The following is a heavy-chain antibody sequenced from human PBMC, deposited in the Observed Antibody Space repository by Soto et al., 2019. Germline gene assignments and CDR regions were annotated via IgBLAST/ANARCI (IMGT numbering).Heavy chain of an antibody. CDR3: AKESRYDFWSGTPYYFDY. CDR2: ISGSGGST. D-gene: IGHD3-3*01. Sequence: GGSLRLSCAASGFTFSSYAMSWVRQAPGKGLEWVSAISGSGGSTYYADYVKGRFTISRDNSKNTLYLQMNSLRAEDTAVYYCAKESRYDFWSGTPYYFDYWGQGTLVTVSS. CDR1: GFTFSSYA. V-gene: IGHV3-23*01. J-gene: IGHJ4*02.